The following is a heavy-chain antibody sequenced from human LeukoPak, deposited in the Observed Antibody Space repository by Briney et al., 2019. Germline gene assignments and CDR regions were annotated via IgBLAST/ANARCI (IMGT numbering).Heavy chain of an antibody. J-gene: IGHJ5*02. CDR2: ISGSGGST. Sequence: PGGSLRLSCAASGFTVSSNYMSWVRQAPGKGLEWVSAISGSGGSTYYADSVKGRFTISRDNSKNTLYLQMNSLRAEDTAVYYCGLAPPIYDYGDYRWGQGTLVTVSS. V-gene: IGHV3-23*01. CDR3: GLAPPIYDYGDYR. D-gene: IGHD4-17*01. CDR1: GFTVSSNY.